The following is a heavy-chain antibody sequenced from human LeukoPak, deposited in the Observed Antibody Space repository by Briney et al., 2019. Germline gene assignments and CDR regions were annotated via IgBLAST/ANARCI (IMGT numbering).Heavy chain of an antibody. J-gene: IGHJ4*02. V-gene: IGHV3-64*01. CDR2: ISSNGGST. CDR1: GFTFSSYA. D-gene: IGHD3-9*01. CDR3: AKCTHILTGYPIDY. Sequence: GGSLRLSCAASGFTFSSYAMHWVRQAPGKGLEYVSAISSNGGSTYYANSVKGRFTISRDNSKNTLYLQMNSLRAEDTAVYYCAKCTHILTGYPIDYWGQGTLVTVSS.